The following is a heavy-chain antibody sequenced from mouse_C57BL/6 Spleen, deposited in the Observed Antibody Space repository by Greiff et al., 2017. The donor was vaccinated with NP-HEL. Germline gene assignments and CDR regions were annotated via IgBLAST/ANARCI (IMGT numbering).Heavy chain of an antibody. CDR3: ARSDPYITTVVEGYFDY. V-gene: IGHV1-39*01. D-gene: IGHD1-1*01. CDR1: GYSFTDYN. CDR2: INPNYGTT. J-gene: IGHJ2*01. Sequence: VQLQQSGPELVKPGASVKISCKASGYSFTDYNMNWVKQSNGKSLEWIGVINPNYGTTSYNQKFKGKATLTVDQSSSTAYMQLNSLTSEDSAVYYCARSDPYITTVVEGYFDYWGQGTTLTVSS.